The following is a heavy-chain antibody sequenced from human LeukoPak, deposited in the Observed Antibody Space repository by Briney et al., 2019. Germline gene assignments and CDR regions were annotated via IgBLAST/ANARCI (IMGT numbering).Heavy chain of an antibody. CDR1: GGSVSSGAYY. CDR3: ARDSAYSSSWYDY. J-gene: IGHJ4*02. Sequence: PSDTLSLTCTLSGGSVSSGAYYCSWIRQPPGKALHWIGYIYYSGSTNYNPSLKSRVTISIDTSKNQFSLKLNSVTPADTAVYYCARDSAYSSSWYDYWGQGTLVTVSS. CDR2: IYYSGST. V-gene: IGHV4-61*08. D-gene: IGHD6-13*01.